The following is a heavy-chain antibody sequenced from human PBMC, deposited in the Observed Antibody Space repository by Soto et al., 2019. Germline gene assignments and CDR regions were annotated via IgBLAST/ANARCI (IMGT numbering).Heavy chain of an antibody. CDR1: GFTFSSYS. D-gene: IGHD5-12*01. CDR2: ISSSSSTI. Sequence: PGGSLRLSCAASGFTFSSYSMNWVRKAPGKGLEWVSYISSSSSTIYYADSVKGRFTISRDNSKNTLYLQMNSLRAEDTAVYYCARGQGYSGYAELPDAFDIWGQGTMVTVSS. J-gene: IGHJ3*02. CDR3: ARGQGYSGYAELPDAFDI. V-gene: IGHV3-48*01.